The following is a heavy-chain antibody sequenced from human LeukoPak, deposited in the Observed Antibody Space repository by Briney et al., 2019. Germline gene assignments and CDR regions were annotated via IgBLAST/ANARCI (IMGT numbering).Heavy chain of an antibody. CDR2: IYYSGST. D-gene: IGHD4-23*01. CDR3: ARATDGNSDGAWYYFDY. V-gene: IGHV4-59*01. CDR1: GGSISSYY. Sequence: SGTLSLTCTVSGGSISSYYWSWIRQPPGKGLEWIGYIYYSGSTNYNPSLKSRVTISVDTSKNQFSLKLSSVTAADTAVYYCARATDGNSDGAWYYFDYWGQGTLVTVSS. J-gene: IGHJ4*02.